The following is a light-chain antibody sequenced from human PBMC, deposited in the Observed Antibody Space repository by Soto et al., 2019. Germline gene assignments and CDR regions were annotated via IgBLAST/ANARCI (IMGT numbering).Light chain of an antibody. J-gene: IGLJ1*01. CDR3: AAWDDSLSPSYV. CDR2: RTT. V-gene: IGLV1-47*01. Sequence: VLTQPPSASGTPGQRVTISCSGGSSNIGANYGYWYQQLPGTAPKLLIYRTTHRPSGVPDGFSGSKSGTSASLAISGLRSEDEADYYCAAWDDSLSPSYVFGTGTKVTVL. CDR1: SSNIGANY.